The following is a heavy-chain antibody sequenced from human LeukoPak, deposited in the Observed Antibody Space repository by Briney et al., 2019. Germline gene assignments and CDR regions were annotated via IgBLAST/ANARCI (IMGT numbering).Heavy chain of an antibody. CDR3: AKDRKTTVTTVYFQQ. CDR2: ISGSGDST. Sequence: GGSLRLSCAASGFTFSSYAMSWVRQAPGKGLEWVSAISGSGDSTYYADSVQGRFTISRDNSKNTLYLQMNSLRPEDTAVYYCAKDRKTTVTTVYFQQWGQGTLVTVSS. V-gene: IGHV3-23*01. D-gene: IGHD4-17*01. CDR1: GFTFSSYA. J-gene: IGHJ1*01.